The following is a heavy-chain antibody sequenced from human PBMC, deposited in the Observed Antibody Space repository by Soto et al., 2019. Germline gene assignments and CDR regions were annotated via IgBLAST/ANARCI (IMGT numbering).Heavy chain of an antibody. CDR1: GGSISSRTFW. CDR2: MYYSGSS. Sequence: SETRSLTCSVSGGSISSRTFWWAWIRQPPGKGLEWIGDMYYSGSSYSSPSLKSRVTLSVDTSKNQLSLKLNSVTAADTAVYYCARHPRDDYNYGGSGIFDYWGQGTLVTVSS. CDR3: ARHPRDDYNYGGSGIFDY. J-gene: IGHJ4*02. D-gene: IGHD4-4*01. V-gene: IGHV4-39*01.